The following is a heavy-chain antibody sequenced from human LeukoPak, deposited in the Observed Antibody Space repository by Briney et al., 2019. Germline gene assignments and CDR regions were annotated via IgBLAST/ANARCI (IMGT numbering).Heavy chain of an antibody. V-gene: IGHV3-74*01. CDR3: ARDPAYDFWSGYYGGMDV. CDR1: GFTFSSYW. Sequence: GGSLRLSCAASGFTFSSYWMHWVRQAPGKGLVWVSRLISDGSSASYADSVKGRFTISRDNTKNSLYLQMNSLRAEDTAVYYCARDPAYDFWSGYYGGMDVWGQGTTVTVSS. CDR2: LISDGSSA. J-gene: IGHJ6*02. D-gene: IGHD3-3*01.